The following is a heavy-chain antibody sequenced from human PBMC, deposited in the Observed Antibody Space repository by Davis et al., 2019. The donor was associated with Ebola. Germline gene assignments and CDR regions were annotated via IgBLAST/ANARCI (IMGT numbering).Heavy chain of an antibody. CDR3: ASEMSYPHYDFNY. CDR2: IWHDGSSK. D-gene: IGHD4-17*01. CDR1: GFTFSSYA. V-gene: IGHV3-30-3*01. J-gene: IGHJ4*02. Sequence: GESLKISCAASGFTFSSYAFHWVRPAPGKGLAWVAAIWHDGSSKFYADSVRGRLTISRDNSKNTLYLQMNSLRTEDTAVYYCASEMSYPHYDFNYWGQGTLVTVSS.